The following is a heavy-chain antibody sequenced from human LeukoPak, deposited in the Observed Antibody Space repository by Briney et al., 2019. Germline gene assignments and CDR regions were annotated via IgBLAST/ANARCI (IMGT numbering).Heavy chain of an antibody. CDR3: ARSSYGSGTLYNGMDV. Sequence: SETLSLTCTVSGGSISRSSHYWGWIRQPPGKGLEWIGSIFYSGNTYYNPSLKSRVTISVDTAKNQFSLKLSFLTAADTAVYYCARSSYGSGTLYNGMDVRGQGTTVTVSS. J-gene: IGHJ6*02. CDR1: GGSISRSSHY. V-gene: IGHV4-39*01. D-gene: IGHD3-10*01. CDR2: IFYSGNT.